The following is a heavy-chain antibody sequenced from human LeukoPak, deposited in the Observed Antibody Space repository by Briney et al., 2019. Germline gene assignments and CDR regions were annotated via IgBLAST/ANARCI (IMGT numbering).Heavy chain of an antibody. CDR1: GYTFTSYA. D-gene: IGHD4-17*01. CDR3: ARERLGDYLFDY. Sequence: ASVKVSCKASGYTFTSYAMHWVRQAPGQRLEWMGWINAGNGNTKYSQKFQGRVTMTTDTSTSTAYMELRSLRSDDTAVYYCARERLGDYLFDYWGQGTLVTVSS. CDR2: INAGNGNT. J-gene: IGHJ4*02. V-gene: IGHV1-3*01.